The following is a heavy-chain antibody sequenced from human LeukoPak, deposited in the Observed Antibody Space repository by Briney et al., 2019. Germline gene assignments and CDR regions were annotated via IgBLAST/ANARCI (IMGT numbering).Heavy chain of an antibody. D-gene: IGHD2-8*01. CDR3: ARHLFSSRRGVWFDP. V-gene: IGHV4-39*01. J-gene: IGHJ5*02. CDR2: IYYSGST. Sequence: PSETLSLTCTVSGGSISSSSYYWGWIRQPPGKGLEWIGSIYYSGSTYYNPSLKSRVTISVNTSKNQFSLKLSSVTAADTAVYYCARHLFSSRRGVWFDPWGQGTLVTVSS. CDR1: GGSISSSSYY.